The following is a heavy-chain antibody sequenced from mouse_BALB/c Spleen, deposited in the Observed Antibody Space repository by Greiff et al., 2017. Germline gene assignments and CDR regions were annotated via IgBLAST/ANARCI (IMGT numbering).Heavy chain of an antibody. CDR1: GYTFTDYV. V-gene: IGHV1-84*01. J-gene: IGHJ2*01. Sequence: QVQLQQSGPELVKPGASVKMSCTASGYTFTDYVVSWVKQRPGQGLEWMGWIYPGNVNTKYNEKYTGKATLTADKSSSTAYMQSSSLTSEDTAVYFCAGEEDGLDYWGQGTTLTVSS. CDR3: AGEEDGLDY. CDR2: IYPGNVNT.